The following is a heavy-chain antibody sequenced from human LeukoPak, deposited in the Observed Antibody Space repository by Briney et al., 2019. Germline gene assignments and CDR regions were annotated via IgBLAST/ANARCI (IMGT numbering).Heavy chain of an antibody. CDR3: ASLGADHY. CDR1: GGSISSHY. J-gene: IGHJ4*02. Sequence: PSETLSLTCTVSGGSISSHYWSWIRQPPGKGLEWIGYIYYSGSTNYNPSLKSRVTISVDTSKNQFSLKLSSVTAADTAVYYCASLGADHYWGQGTPVTVSS. V-gene: IGHV4-59*11. D-gene: IGHD1-26*01. CDR2: IYYSGST.